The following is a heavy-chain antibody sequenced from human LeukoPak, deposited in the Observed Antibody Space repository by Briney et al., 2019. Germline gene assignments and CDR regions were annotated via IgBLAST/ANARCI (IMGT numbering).Heavy chain of an antibody. V-gene: IGHV1-24*01. CDR3: ASFRARSYYDSSGLDY. D-gene: IGHD3-22*01. CDR2: FDSEDSKT. CDR1: GYSLSQLS. Sequence: ASVKVSCKVSGYSLSQLSINWVRQAPGKGLDWMGGFDSEDSKTFSAQKFQGRVTMTRDTSISTAYMELSRLRSDDTAVYYCASFRARSYYDSSGLDYWGQGTLVTVSS. J-gene: IGHJ4*02.